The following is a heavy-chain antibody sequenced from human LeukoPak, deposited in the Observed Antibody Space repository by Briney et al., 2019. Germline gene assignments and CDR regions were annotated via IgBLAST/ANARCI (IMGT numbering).Heavy chain of an antibody. CDR1: GFTVSSNY. V-gene: IGHV3-66*01. Sequence: PGGSLRLSCAASGFTVSSNYMSWVRQAPGKGLEWVSVIYSGGSTYYADSVKGRFTISRDNSKNTLYLQMNSLRAEDTAVYYCARDLPYYYGSGSYSSYGMDVWGQGTTVTVSS. CDR2: IYSGGST. J-gene: IGHJ6*02. D-gene: IGHD3-10*01. CDR3: ARDLPYYYGSGSYSSYGMDV.